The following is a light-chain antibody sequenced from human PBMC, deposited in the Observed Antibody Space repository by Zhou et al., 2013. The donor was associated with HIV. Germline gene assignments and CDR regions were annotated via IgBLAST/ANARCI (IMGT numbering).Light chain of an antibody. V-gene: IGKV3-15*01. CDR1: QSVRSG. J-gene: IGKJ2*01. CDR3: QHYGISPYT. CDR2: DAS. Sequence: ERVMTQSPSTLSLSPGERATLSCRASQSVRSGVAWYQQKPGQAPRLLIYDASTRATGIPPRFSGSGSGTEFTLTISRLEPEDFAVYYCQHYGISPYTFGPGTKLEI.